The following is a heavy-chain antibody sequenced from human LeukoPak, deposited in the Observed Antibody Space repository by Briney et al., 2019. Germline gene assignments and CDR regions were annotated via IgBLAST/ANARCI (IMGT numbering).Heavy chain of an antibody. J-gene: IGHJ4*02. Sequence: PGGSLRLSCAASGFTVSSNYMSWVRQAPGKGLEWVSAISASDGSTYYADSVKGRFTISRDNSKNTLYLQMNSLRAEDTAVYYCAKPADSGRYRDFDYWGQGTLVTVSS. CDR3: AKPADSGRYRDFDY. D-gene: IGHD1-26*01. CDR1: GFTVSSNY. CDR2: ISASDGST. V-gene: IGHV3-23*01.